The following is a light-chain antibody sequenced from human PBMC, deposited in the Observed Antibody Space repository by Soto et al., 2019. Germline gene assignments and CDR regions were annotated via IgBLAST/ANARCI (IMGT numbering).Light chain of an antibody. J-gene: IGLJ1*01. CDR2: EVS. V-gene: IGLV2-14*01. Sequence: QSVLTQPASVSGSPGQSITISCTGTGSDVGGFNYVSWYQQHPDKAPKLMIFEVSNRPSGVSNRFSGSKSGNTASLTISGLQAEGEAHYYCSSYASTGTLYVFGTGTRSPS. CDR1: GSDVGGFNY. CDR3: SSYASTGTLYV.